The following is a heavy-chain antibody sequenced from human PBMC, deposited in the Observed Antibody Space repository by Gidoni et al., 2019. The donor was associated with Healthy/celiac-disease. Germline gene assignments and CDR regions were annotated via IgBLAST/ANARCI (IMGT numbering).Heavy chain of an antibody. Sequence: QVQLVQSGAEVKKPGDSVKVSCKAYGYPFPSYGISWVRQAPGQGLEWMGWISAYNGNTNHSQQLQRRVTMTTDTSPSTAYMKLRGLRSDDTAVYYCARGLAVAGFCNYWGQVTLVTVSS. J-gene: IGHJ4*02. V-gene: IGHV1-18*01. CDR2: ISAYNGNT. CDR1: GYPFPSYG. CDR3: ARGLAVAGFCNY. D-gene: IGHD6-19*01.